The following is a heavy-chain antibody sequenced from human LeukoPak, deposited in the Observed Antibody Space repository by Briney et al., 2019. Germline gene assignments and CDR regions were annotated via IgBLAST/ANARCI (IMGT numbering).Heavy chain of an antibody. J-gene: IGHJ3*01. CDR3: GMDPSGGYDGAFDF. CDR1: GFSFSSYA. D-gene: IGHD5-12*01. CDR2: ITGNGRGT. V-gene: IGHV3-23*01. Sequence: GGSLRLSCAASGFSFSSYAMTWVRQAPGKGLEWVSSITGNGRGTSYGDSVRGRFTVSRDNSKNTLYLEMNSLRAEDTALYYCGMDPSGGYDGAFDFWGQGTLVTVSS.